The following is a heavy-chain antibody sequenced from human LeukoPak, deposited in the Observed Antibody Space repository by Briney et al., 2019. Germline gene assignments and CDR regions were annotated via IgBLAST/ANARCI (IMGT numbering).Heavy chain of an antibody. CDR3: AKDESMDY. D-gene: IGHD6-6*01. CDR2: ISYDGSNK. CDR1: GFTFSSYG. V-gene: IGHV3-30*18. Sequence: PGGSLRLSCAASGFTFSSYGMHWVRQAPGKGLEWVAVISYDGSNKYYADSVKGRFTISRDNSKNTLYLQMNSLRAEDTAVYYCAKDESMDYWGQGTLVTVSS. J-gene: IGHJ4*02.